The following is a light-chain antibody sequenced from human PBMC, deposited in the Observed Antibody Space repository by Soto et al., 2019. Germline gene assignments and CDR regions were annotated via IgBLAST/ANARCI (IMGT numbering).Light chain of an antibody. CDR3: QKYNNWPPLT. Sequence: EIVMTQSPATLSVSPGERATLSCRASQSVSSNLAWYQQKPGQAPRLLIYGASTRATGIPARFSGSGSVTEFTLTISSLRSEDFVVYYCQKYNNWPPLTFGGGTKLEIK. CDR2: GAS. CDR1: QSVSSN. J-gene: IGKJ4*01. V-gene: IGKV3-15*01.